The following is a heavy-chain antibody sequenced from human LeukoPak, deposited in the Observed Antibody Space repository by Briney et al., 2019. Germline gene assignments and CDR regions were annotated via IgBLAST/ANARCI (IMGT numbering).Heavy chain of an antibody. CDR2: INPNSGGT. J-gene: IGHJ4*02. D-gene: IGHD6-19*01. V-gene: IGHV1-2*06. Sequence: ASVKVSCKASGYTFTGYNMHCVRQAPGQGLEWMGRINPNSGGTNYAQKFQGSVTMTRDTSISTAYMELSRLRSDDTAVYYCARSRIAVTKGGFFPNYYFDYWGQGTLVTVSS. CDR3: ARSRIAVTKGGFFPNYYFDY. CDR1: GYTFTGYN.